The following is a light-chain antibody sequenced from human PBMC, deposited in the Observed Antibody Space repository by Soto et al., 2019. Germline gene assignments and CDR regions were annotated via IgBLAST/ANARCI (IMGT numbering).Light chain of an antibody. J-gene: IGLJ3*02. CDR2: YDN. Sequence: SYELTQPPSVSVAPEKTATITCGGANIGINAVHWYQQKPDPAPLLVVYYDNDRPSVIPERFSGSTSGNTATLTISSVEAGDEADYYCQLWNSSSDQGVFGGGTKLTVL. CDR3: QLWNSSSDQGV. V-gene: IGLV3-21*04. CDR1: NIGINA.